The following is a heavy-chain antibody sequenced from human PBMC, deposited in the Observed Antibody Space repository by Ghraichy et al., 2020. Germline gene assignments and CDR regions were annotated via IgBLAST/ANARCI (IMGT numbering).Heavy chain of an antibody. V-gene: IGHV3-9*01. J-gene: IGHJ4*02. D-gene: IGHD4-23*01. CDR2: ISWNSGSI. CDR3: AKGRCRAYYGGKLDY. Sequence: GGSLRLSCAASGFTFDGYAMHWVRQAPGKGLEWVSGISWNSGSICYADSVKGRFTISRDNAKNSLYLQMNSLRAEDTALYYCAKGRCRAYYGGKLDYWGQGTLVTVSS. CDR1: GFTFDGYA.